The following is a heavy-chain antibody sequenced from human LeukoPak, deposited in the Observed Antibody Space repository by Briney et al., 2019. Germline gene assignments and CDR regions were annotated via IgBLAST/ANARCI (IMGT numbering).Heavy chain of an antibody. Sequence: PGGSLRLSSAASGFTFSSYGMHWVRQAPGKGLEWVAVIWYDGSNKYYADSVKGRFTISRDNSKNTLYLQMNSLRAEDTAVYYCARGPIPYSSSWYALDYWGQGTLVTVSS. D-gene: IGHD6-13*01. CDR3: ARGPIPYSSSWYALDY. CDR2: IWYDGSNK. J-gene: IGHJ4*02. CDR1: GFTFSSYG. V-gene: IGHV3-33*01.